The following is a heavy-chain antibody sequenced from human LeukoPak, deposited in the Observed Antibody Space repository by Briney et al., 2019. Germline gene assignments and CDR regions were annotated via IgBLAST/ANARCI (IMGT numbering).Heavy chain of an antibody. CDR2: MNPNSGNT. CDR1: GYTFTSYD. V-gene: IGHV1-8*01. J-gene: IGHJ6*02. D-gene: IGHD2-15*01. Sequence: ASVKVSCKASGYTFTSYDINWVRQATGQGLEWMGWMNPNSGNTDYAQKFQGRVTMTRNTSISTAYMELSSLRSEDTAVYYCARGRLGYCSGGSCFYYYYGMDVWGQGTTVTVSS. CDR3: ARGRLGYCSGGSCFYYYYGMDV.